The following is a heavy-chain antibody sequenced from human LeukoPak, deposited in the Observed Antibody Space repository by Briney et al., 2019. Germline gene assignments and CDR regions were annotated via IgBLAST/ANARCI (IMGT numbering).Heavy chain of an antibody. CDR2: ISYDGSNK. CDR1: GFTFSSYA. V-gene: IGHV3-30-3*01. D-gene: IGHD1-7*01. CDR3: ARETDNWNYKALDY. Sequence: GGSLRLSCAASGFTFSSYAMSWIRQAPGKGLEWVAVISYDGSNKYYADSVKGRFTISRDNSKNTLYLQMNSLRAEDTAVYYCARETDNWNYKALDYWGQGTLVTVSS. J-gene: IGHJ4*02.